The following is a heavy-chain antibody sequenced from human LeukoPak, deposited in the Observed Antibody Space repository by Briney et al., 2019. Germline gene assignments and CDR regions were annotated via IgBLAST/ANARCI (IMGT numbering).Heavy chain of an antibody. J-gene: IGHJ3*02. D-gene: IGHD6-13*01. CDR1: GDSVSSNTAT. V-gene: IGHV6-1*01. CDR3: VRDNKGIAVSVAFDI. Sequence: SQTLSLTCAISGDSVSSNTATWNWIRQSPSRGLEWLGRTYYRSKWDTDYALSVKSRITISPDTTKNQFSLQLNSVTPEDTAMYYCVRDNKGIAVSVAFDIWGQGTKVTVSS. CDR2: TYYRSKWDT.